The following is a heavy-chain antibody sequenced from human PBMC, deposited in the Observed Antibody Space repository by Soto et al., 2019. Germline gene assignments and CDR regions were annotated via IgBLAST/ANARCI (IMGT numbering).Heavy chain of an antibody. CDR2: ISPSGGPP. V-gene: IGHV1-46*01. CDR1: GYIFTRNK. Sequence: ASVKVSCKTSGYIFTRNKMHWVRQAPGQGLEWMGIISPSGGPPTYAQKFQDRVTMTWDTSTTTVYMDLSSLRSDDTAVYFCARDFEWSFDYWGQGTLGTVSS. CDR3: ARDFEWSFDY. D-gene: IGHD3-3*01. J-gene: IGHJ4*02.